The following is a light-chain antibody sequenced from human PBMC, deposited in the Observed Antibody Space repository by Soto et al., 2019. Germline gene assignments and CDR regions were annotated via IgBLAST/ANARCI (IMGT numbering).Light chain of an antibody. CDR3: QQYRMSPNT. J-gene: IGKJ5*01. V-gene: IGKV3D-15*02. CDR2: GAS. Sequence: ETVMTQSPATLSVSPGDRATLSCSASQSVSYNLAWYQQKPGQAPRLLIYGASTRATGIPDRFSGSGSGTDFSLTIRGLKPEDFAVYYCQQYRMSPNTFGQGTRLEIK. CDR1: QSVSYN.